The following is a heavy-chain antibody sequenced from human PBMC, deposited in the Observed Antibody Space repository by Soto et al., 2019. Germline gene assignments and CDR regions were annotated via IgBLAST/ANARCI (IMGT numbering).Heavy chain of an antibody. V-gene: IGHV3-33*01. CDR1: GFTFSCYG. CDR3: ARARTRDYADEGDAFDI. CDR2: IWYDGSNK. D-gene: IGHD4-17*01. Sequence: GGSLRLSCAASGFTFSCYGMHWVRQAPGKGLEWVAVIWYDGSNKYYADSVKGRFTISRDNSKNTLYLQMNSLRAEDTAVYYCARARTRDYADEGDAFDIWGQGTMVTVSS. J-gene: IGHJ3*02.